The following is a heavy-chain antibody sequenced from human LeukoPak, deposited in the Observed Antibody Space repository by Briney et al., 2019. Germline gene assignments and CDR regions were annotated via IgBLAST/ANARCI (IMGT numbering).Heavy chain of an antibody. CDR3: ARTYYYDSSGYFSPGWFDP. V-gene: IGHV4-4*07. D-gene: IGHD3-22*01. Sequence: SETLSLTCTVSGGSISSYYWSWIRQPAGKGLEWIGRIYTSGSTNYNPSLKSRVTMSVDTSKNQFSLKLSSVTAADTAVYYCARTYYYDSSGYFSPGWFDPWGQGTLVTVSS. CDR2: IYTSGST. J-gene: IGHJ5*02. CDR1: GGSISSYY.